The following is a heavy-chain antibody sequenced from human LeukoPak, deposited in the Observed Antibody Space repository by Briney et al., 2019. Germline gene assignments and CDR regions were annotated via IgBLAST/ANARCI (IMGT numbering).Heavy chain of an antibody. CDR1: GGSFSGYY. CDR3: ARVVSYNWFDP. V-gene: IGHV4-34*01. D-gene: IGHD3-16*02. CDR2: INHSGSP. J-gene: IGHJ5*02. Sequence: SETLSLTCAVYGGSFSGYYWSWIRQPPGKGVEWIGEINHSGSPNYSPSLKSRVTISVDTSKNQFSLKLSSVTAADTAVYYCARVVSYNWFDPWGQGTLVTVSS.